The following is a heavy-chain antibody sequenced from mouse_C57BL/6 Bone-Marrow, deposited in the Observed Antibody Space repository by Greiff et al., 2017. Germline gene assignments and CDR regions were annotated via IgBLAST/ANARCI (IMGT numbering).Heavy chain of an antibody. Sequence: QVQLQQSGPELVKPGASVKLSCKASGYTFTSYDINWVKQRPGQGLEWIGWIYPRDGSTKYNEKFKGKATLTVDTSSSTAYLELHRLTSEDSAVYFGARLEVDGSSGDWYCDFWGTGTTVTVSS. CDR3: ARLEVDGSSGDWYCDF. J-gene: IGHJ1*03. V-gene: IGHV1-85*01. CDR1: GYTFTSYD. D-gene: IGHD1-1*01. CDR2: IYPRDGST.